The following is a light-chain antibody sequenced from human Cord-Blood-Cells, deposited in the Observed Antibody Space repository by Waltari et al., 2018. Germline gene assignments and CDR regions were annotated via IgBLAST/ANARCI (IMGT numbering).Light chain of an antibody. CDR3: QQRSNWPPLT. CDR2: DAS. J-gene: IGKJ4*01. V-gene: IGKV3-11*01. CDR1: QSVSSY. Sequence: EIVLTQSPATLSLSPGERATISCRASQSVSSYLAWYQQKPGQVPRLLINDASNRATGIPARFSGSGSGTDCTLTISSLEPEDFAVYYWQQRSNWPPLTFGGGTKVEIK.